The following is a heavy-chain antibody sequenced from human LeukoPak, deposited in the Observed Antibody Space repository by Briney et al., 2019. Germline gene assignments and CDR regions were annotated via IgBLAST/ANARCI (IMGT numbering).Heavy chain of an antibody. CDR2: ISGSGGGT. D-gene: IGHD1-26*01. J-gene: IGHJ3*02. CDR3: ARAPAAVWWELSMGLNDAFDI. Sequence: VQPGGSLRLSCAASGFTFNSYAMSWVRQAPEKGLEWVATISGSGGGTYYADSVKGRFTISRDDSKNTLYLQMNSLRAEDTAVYYCARAPAAVWWELSMGLNDAFDIWGQGTMVTVSS. CDR1: GFTFNSYA. V-gene: IGHV3-23*01.